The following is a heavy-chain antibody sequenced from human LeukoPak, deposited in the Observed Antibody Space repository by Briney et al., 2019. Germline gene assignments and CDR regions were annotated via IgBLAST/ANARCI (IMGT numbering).Heavy chain of an antibody. D-gene: IGHD2-15*01. CDR3: AKDRALSLRYYFDY. Sequence: RGSLRLSCAASGFTFRGYAMSWVRQAPGKGLEWVSGISGSGSVSYYADSVKGRFSISRDNSKNTLYLQMNSLRAEDTATYYCAKDRALSLRYYFDYWGQGAVVTVSS. V-gene: IGHV3-23*01. CDR1: GFTFRGYA. J-gene: IGHJ4*02. CDR2: ISGSGSVS.